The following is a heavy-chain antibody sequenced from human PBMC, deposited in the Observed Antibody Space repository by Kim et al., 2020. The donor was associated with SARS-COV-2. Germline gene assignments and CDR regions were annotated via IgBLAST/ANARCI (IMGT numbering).Heavy chain of an antibody. Sequence: SETLSLTCAVYGGSFSGYYWSWIRQPPGKGLEWIGEINHSGSTNYNPSLKSRVTISVDTSKNQFSLKLSSVTAADTAVYYCARGYCSGGSCYSGGNVWGQGTTVTVSS. CDR3: ARGYCSGGSCYSGGNV. V-gene: IGHV4-34*01. CDR1: GGSFSGYY. CDR2: INHSGST. D-gene: IGHD2-15*01. J-gene: IGHJ6*02.